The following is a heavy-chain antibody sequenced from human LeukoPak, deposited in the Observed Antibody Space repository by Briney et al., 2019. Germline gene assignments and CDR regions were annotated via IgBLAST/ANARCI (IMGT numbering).Heavy chain of an antibody. D-gene: IGHD6-6*01. CDR1: GGSINSYY. J-gene: IGHJ4*02. CDR3: ARDGCGSSSCLDY. CDR2: ISYSGST. V-gene: IGHV4-59*01. Sequence: SETLSLTCTVSGGSINSYYWSWIRQPPGKGLEWIGYISYSGSTNYNPSLKSRVTMSVDTSKNQFSLKLSSVTAADTAVYYCARDGCGSSSCLDYWGQGTLVTVSS.